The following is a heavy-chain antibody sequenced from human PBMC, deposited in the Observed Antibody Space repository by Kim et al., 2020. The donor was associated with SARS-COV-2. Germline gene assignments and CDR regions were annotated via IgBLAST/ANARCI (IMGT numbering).Heavy chain of an antibody. J-gene: IGHJ6*02. CDR3: ARLDIVVVPAAMPSRVGYYYYGMDV. CDR1: GGSVSSGSYY. D-gene: IGHD2-2*01. Sequence: SETLSLTCTVSGGSVSSGSYYWSWIRQPPGKGLEWIGYIYYSGSTNYNPSLKSRVTISVDTSKNQFSLKLSSVTAADTAVYYCARLDIVVVPAAMPSRVGYYYYGMDVWGQGTTDTVSS. V-gene: IGHV4-61*01. CDR2: IYYSGST.